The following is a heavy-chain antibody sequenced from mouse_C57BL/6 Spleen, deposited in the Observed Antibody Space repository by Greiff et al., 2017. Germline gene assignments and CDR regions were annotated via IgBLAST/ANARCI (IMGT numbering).Heavy chain of an antibody. CDR3: ARLWDYYAMDY. J-gene: IGHJ4*01. V-gene: IGHV5-12*01. Sequence: EVQVVESGGGLVQPGGSLKLSCAASGFTFSDYYMYWVRRTPEKRLEWVAYISNGGGSTYYPDTVKGRFTISRDNAKNTPYLQMSRLKSEDTAMYYCARLWDYYAMDYWGQGTSVTVSS. CDR1: GFTFSDYY. CDR2: ISNGGGST. D-gene: IGHD4-1*01.